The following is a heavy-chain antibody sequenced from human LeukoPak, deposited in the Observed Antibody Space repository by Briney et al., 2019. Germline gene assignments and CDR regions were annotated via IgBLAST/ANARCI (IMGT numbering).Heavy chain of an antibody. CDR2: ISAYNGNT. CDR1: GYTFTSYG. V-gene: IGHV1-18*01. J-gene: IGHJ5*02. D-gene: IGHD6-13*01. Sequence: GASVKVSCKASGYTFTSYGISWVRQAPGQGLEWMGWISAYNGNTNYAQKLQGRVTMTTDTSTSTAYMELRSLRSDDTAVYYCARLPYSSSWYWFDPWGQGTLVTVSS. CDR3: ARLPYSSSWYWFDP.